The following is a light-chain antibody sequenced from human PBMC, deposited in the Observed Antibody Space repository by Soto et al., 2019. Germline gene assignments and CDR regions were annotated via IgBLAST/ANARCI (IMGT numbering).Light chain of an antibody. CDR2: GAS. Sequence: EILLTHSPGTLALSPGERATLSCRTSQSVSSSDLAWYQQKPGQAPRLLIYGASSRATGIPDRFSGSGSGTDFTLTISRLEPEDFAVYYCQQYSTSFWTFGQGTKVDIK. CDR3: QQYSTSFWT. V-gene: IGKV3-20*01. J-gene: IGKJ1*01. CDR1: QSVSSSD.